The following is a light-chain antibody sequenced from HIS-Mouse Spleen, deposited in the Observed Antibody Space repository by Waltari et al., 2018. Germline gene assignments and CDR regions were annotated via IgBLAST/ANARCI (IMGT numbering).Light chain of an antibody. CDR2: DVS. J-gene: IGLJ1*01. CDR3: SSYTSSSTYV. CDR1: RSDVGCYNY. V-gene: IGLV2-14*03. Sequence: QSALTQPASVSGSPGQSITISCTGPRSDVGCYNYVPWYQQHPGKAPKLMIYDVSNRPSGVSNRFSGSKSGNTASLTISGLQAEDEADYYCSSYTSSSTYVFGTGTKVTVL.